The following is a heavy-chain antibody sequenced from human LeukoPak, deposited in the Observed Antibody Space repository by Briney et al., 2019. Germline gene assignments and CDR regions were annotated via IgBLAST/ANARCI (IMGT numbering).Heavy chain of an antibody. Sequence: SETLSLTCTVSGGSISSSSYCWGWIRQPPGKGLEWIGSIYYSGSTYYNPSLNSRVTISVDTSNNQFSLKLSSVTAADTAVYYCARMAPYGDYLHDYWGQGTLVTVSP. J-gene: IGHJ4*02. D-gene: IGHD4-17*01. V-gene: IGHV4-39*07. CDR1: GGSISSSSYC. CDR2: IYYSGST. CDR3: ARMAPYGDYLHDY.